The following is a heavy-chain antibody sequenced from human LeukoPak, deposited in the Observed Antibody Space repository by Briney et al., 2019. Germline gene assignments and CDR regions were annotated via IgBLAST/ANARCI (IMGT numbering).Heavy chain of an antibody. CDR1: GYTFTSYG. D-gene: IGHD3-16*02. J-gene: IGHJ4*02. Sequence: ASVKVSCRASGYTFTSYGINWVRQAPGQGLEWMGWISVYNGNTKYAQKLQGRVTTTTDTSASTAYMELRSLRSDDTAVYYCARVSLRLGELSPPFDYWGQGTLVTVSS. V-gene: IGHV1-18*01. CDR2: ISVYNGNT. CDR3: ARVSLRLGELSPPFDY.